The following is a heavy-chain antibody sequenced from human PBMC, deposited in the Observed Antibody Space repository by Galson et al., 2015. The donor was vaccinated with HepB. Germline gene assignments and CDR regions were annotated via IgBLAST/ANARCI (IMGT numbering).Heavy chain of an antibody. V-gene: IGHV1-2*02. D-gene: IGHD6-6*01. J-gene: IGHJ5*02. CDR1: GDTFTGYF. CDR2: IIPKSGDT. Sequence: SVKVSCKASGDTFTGYFLDWVRQAPGQGLEGMGWIIPKSGDTNYAQKFQGRVTMTRDTSISTAYMELSSLKSDDTAVYYCARGAPTRGSSGGMLAPWGQGTLATVSS. CDR3: ARGAPTRGSSGGMLAP.